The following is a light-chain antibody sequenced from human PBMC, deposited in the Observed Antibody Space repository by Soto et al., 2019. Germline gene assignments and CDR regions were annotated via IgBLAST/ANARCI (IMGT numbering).Light chain of an antibody. Sequence: EIVLTQSPATLSLSPGERATLSCRASQCVSSYLAWYQQKPGQAPRLLIYDASNRATGIPARFSGSGSGTDFILTISSLEPEDFAVYYCQQRSNWPPSLTFGGGTKVEIK. CDR1: QCVSSY. CDR3: QQRSNWPPSLT. CDR2: DAS. J-gene: IGKJ4*01. V-gene: IGKV3-11*01.